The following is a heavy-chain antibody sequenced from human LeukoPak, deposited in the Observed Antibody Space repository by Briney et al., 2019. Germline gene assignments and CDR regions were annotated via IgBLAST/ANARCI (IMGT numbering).Heavy chain of an antibody. V-gene: IGHV4-59*08. CDR3: ARLTKFLTTYYPTP. Sequence: SETLSLTCTVSGGSITGYYWSWIRQPHGKGLEWVGYIFSSGSTNYNPSLKSRVTISLDTSKSQFSLKLISVTASDTAVYYCARLTKFLTTYYPTPWGQGTLVTVSS. CDR2: IFSSGST. J-gene: IGHJ5*02. D-gene: IGHD2/OR15-2a*01. CDR1: GGSITGYY.